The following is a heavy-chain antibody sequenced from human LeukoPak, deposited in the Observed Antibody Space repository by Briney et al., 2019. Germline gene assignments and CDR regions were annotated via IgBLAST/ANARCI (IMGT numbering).Heavy chain of an antibody. CDR2: TYYKSKWHN. Sequence: SQTLSLTCAISGDGLSVSSNVWNWVRQSPSRGLEWLGRTYYKSKWHNDYAVSVKSRITISPDTSKNQFSLHLNSVTPEDTAVYYCARDADWGYDAYDIWGQGRMVTVSS. J-gene: IGHJ3*02. CDR1: GDGLSVSSNV. CDR3: ARDADWGYDAYDI. V-gene: IGHV6-1*01. D-gene: IGHD7-27*01.